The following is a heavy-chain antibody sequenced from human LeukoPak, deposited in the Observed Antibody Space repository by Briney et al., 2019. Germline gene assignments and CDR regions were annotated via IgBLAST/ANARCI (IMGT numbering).Heavy chain of an antibody. Sequence: ASVKVSCKASGGTFSSYAISWVRQAPGQGLEWMGGIVTIFGTANYAQKFQGRVTITADESTSTAYMELSSLRSEDTAVYYCARGPGEYQLPFDPWGQGTLVTVSS. CDR2: IVTIFGTA. D-gene: IGHD2-2*01. V-gene: IGHV1-69*13. CDR3: ARGPGEYQLPFDP. CDR1: GGTFSSYA. J-gene: IGHJ5*02.